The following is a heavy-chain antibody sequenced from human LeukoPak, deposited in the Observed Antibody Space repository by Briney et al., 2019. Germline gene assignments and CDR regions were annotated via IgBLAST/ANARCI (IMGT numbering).Heavy chain of an antibody. CDR1: GGSMSSYY. V-gene: IGHV4-59*01. CDR3: ARDVGPGLFDP. CDR2: IYYSGTT. D-gene: IGHD1-26*01. Sequence: SETLSLTCTVSGGSMSSYYWSWIRQPPGKGLEWIGYIYYSGTTNYNPSLKSRVTMSIDTSKNQFSLKLSSVTAADTAAYYCARDVGPGLFDPWGQGTLVTVSS. J-gene: IGHJ5*02.